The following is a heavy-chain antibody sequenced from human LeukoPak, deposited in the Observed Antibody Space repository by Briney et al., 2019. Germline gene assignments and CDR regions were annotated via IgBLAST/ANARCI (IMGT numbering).Heavy chain of an antibody. CDR2: INPNSGGT. J-gene: IGHJ2*01. CDR1: GYTFTGYY. V-gene: IGHV1-2*02. Sequence: GASVKVSCKASGYTFTGYYMHWVRQAPGQGLEWMGWINPNSGGTNYAQKFQGRVTMTRDTSISTAYMELSRLRSDDTAVYYCARDPKIIAAAGDWYFDLWGRGTLVTVSS. D-gene: IGHD6-25*01. CDR3: ARDPKIIAAAGDWYFDL.